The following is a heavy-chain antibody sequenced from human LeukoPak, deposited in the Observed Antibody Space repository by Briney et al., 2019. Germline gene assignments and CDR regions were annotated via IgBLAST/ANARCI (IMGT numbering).Heavy chain of an antibody. CDR3: ATNMYYYDSGAIFYYYYGMDI. CDR1: EFTFSNYA. V-gene: IGHV3-23*01. Sequence: GGSLKLSFAAYEFTFSNYARSWVRQAPGKGLEWFSFIRGSGGNTYYPDSVKGRLTISRDNSKNTLYLQMSSLRAEDTAVYYCATNMYYYDSGAIFYYYYGMDIWGQGTTVTVSS. D-gene: IGHD3-22*01. J-gene: IGHJ6*02. CDR2: IRGSGGNT.